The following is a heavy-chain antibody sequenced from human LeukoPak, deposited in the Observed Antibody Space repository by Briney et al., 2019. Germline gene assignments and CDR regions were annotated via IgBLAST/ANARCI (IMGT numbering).Heavy chain of an antibody. J-gene: IGHJ4*02. CDR3: ARWRIQLGTRGFDY. CDR2: IYYSGST. D-gene: IGHD5-18*01. V-gene: IGHV4-39*07. CDR1: GGSISSSSYY. Sequence: SETLSLTCTVSGGSISSSSYYWGWIRQPPGKGLEWIGSIYYSGSTYYNPSLKSRVTISVDTSKNQFSLKLSSVTAADTAVYYCARWRIQLGTRGFDYWGQGTLVTVSS.